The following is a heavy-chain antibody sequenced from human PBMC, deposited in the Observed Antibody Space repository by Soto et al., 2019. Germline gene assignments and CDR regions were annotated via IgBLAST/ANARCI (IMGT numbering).Heavy chain of an antibody. J-gene: IGHJ6*02. CDR3: AGEGHGDLYGLDV. CDR1: GGSISSSNYY. D-gene: IGHD4-17*01. CDR2: IFYSRNT. V-gene: IGHV4-39*01. Sequence: QLQLQESGPRLVKLSETLSLTCTVSGGSISSSNYYWAWIRQPPGKGLEWIGSIFYSRNTYYNPSLKSRVTISVDASKNQSSLKLTSVTAADAALYYCAGEGHGDLYGLDVWGQGTTVTVSS.